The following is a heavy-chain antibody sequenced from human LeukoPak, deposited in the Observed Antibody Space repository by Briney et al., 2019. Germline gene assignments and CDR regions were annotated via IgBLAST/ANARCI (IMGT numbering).Heavy chain of an antibody. CDR1: GFTFRHYW. CDR2: ISSSGSTI. D-gene: IGHD3-10*02. Sequence: GGPLRLSCAASGFTFRHYWMSWVRQAPGKGLEWVSYISSSGSTIYYADSVKGRFTISRDNAKNSLYLQMNSLRAEDTAVYYCAELGITMIGGVWGKGTTVTISS. J-gene: IGHJ6*04. CDR3: AELGITMIGGV. V-gene: IGHV3-48*04.